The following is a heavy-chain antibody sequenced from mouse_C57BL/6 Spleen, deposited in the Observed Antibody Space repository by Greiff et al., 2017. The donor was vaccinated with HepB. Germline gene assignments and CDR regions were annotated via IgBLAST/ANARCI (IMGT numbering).Heavy chain of an antibody. CDR2: ISSGGSYT. Sequence: DVKLVESGGDLVKPGGSLKLSCAASGFTFSSYGMSWVRQTPDKRLEWVATISSGGSYTYYPDSVKGRFTISRDNAKNTLYLQMSSLKSEDTAMYYCARQEGYGYDVLDAMDYWGQGTSVTVSS. V-gene: IGHV5-6*02. D-gene: IGHD2-2*01. CDR3: ARQEGYGYDVLDAMDY. J-gene: IGHJ4*01. CDR1: GFTFSSYG.